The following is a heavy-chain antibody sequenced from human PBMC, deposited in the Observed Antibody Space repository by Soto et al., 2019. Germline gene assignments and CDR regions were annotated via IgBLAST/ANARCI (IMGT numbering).Heavy chain of an antibody. CDR2: INPSARSA. CDR1: GYTFTNHY. CDR3: ARDNSAANGVLDH. J-gene: IGHJ4*02. V-gene: IGHV1-46*04. D-gene: IGHD1-1*01. Sequence: ASVKVSCKASGYTFTNHYLHWVLQAPGQGLEWVGMINPSARSASYAQKLRGRLTMDRDTSTTTVYMELSRLTFEDTAVYFCARDNSAANGVLDHWGQGTLVTVSS.